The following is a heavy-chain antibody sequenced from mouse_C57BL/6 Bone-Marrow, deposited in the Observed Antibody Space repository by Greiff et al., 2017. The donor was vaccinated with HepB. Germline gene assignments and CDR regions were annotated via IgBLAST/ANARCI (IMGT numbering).Heavy chain of an antibody. CDR2: IDPSDSYT. Sequence: PFADLVRPVPSVSFSCPASGFPFPSSCLPWVPQTPGQGLEWIGVIDPSDSYTNYNQKFKGKATLTVDTSSSTAYMQLSSLTAEDSAVYYCARRDYYGSGLAYWGQGTLVTVSA. V-gene: IGHV1-59*01. CDR1: GFPFPSSC. D-gene: IGHD1-1*01. CDR3: ARRDYYGSGLAY. J-gene: IGHJ3*01.